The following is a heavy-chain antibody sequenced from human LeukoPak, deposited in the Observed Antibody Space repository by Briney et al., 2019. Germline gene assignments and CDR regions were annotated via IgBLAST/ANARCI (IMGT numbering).Heavy chain of an antibody. Sequence: GSLRLSCAASGFTFNTYTLNWVRQAPGKGLEWVSSSSSSSYIYYSDSVKGRFTISRDNAKNSLYLQMNSLRAEDTAVYYCARDRGSTEFDYWGQGTLVTVSS. CDR2: SSSSSYI. J-gene: IGHJ4*02. CDR3: ARDRGSTEFDY. V-gene: IGHV3-21*01. D-gene: IGHD1-26*01. CDR1: GFTFNTYT.